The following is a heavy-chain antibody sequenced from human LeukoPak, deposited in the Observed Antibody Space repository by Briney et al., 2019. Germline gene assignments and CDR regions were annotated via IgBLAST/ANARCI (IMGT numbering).Heavy chain of an antibody. CDR1: GFTVSSNY. CDR3: ARESNFRFGSRYAFDI. V-gene: IGHV3-53*01. D-gene: IGHD3-10*01. CDR2: IYSGGST. J-gene: IGHJ3*02. Sequence: PGGSLRLSCAASGFTVSSNYMSWVRQAPGKGLEWVSVIYSGGSTYYADSVKGRFTISRDNSKNTLYLQMNSLRAEDTAVYYCARESNFRFGSRYAFDIWGQGTMVTVSS.